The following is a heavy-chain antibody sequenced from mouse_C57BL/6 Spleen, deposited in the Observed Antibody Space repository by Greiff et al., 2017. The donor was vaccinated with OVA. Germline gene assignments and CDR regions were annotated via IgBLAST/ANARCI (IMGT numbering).Heavy chain of an antibody. V-gene: IGHV1-52*01. CDR2: IDPSDSET. CDR3: ARGRGNYGWYFDV. D-gene: IGHD2-1*01. CDR1: GYTFTSYW. J-gene: IGHJ1*03. Sequence: VQLQQSGAELVRPGSSVKLSCKASGYTFTSYWMHWVKQRPIQGLEWIGNIDPSDSETHYNQKFKDKATLTVDKSSSTAYMQLSSLTSEDSAVYYCARGRGNYGWYFDVWGTGTTVTVSS.